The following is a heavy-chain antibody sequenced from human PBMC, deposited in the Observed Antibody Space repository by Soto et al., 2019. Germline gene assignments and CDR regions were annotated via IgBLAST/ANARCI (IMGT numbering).Heavy chain of an antibody. J-gene: IGHJ4*02. V-gene: IGHV1-18*01. CDR3: ARRGSGRSVDY. D-gene: IGHD2-15*01. CDR1: GYTFTTYH. CDR2: ISAYNGNT. Sequence: GASVKVSCKASGYTFTTYHINWVRQAPGQGLEWMGWISAYNGNTNYAQKLQGRVTMTTDTSTSTAYMELRSLRSDDTAVYYCARRGSGRSVDYWGQGTLVTVSS.